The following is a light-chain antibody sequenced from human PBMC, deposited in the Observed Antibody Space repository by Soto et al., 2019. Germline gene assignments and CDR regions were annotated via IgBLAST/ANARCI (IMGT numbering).Light chain of an antibody. Sequence: DIQMTQSPSTLSASVGDRVTITCRASQSISSWLAWYQQKPGKAPKLLIYDASSLESGVPSRFSGSGSGTEFTLTISSLQPDDFATYYCQQYHSYPMYTFGQGTKLEIK. CDR2: DAS. CDR1: QSISSW. CDR3: QQYHSYPMYT. J-gene: IGKJ2*01. V-gene: IGKV1-5*01.